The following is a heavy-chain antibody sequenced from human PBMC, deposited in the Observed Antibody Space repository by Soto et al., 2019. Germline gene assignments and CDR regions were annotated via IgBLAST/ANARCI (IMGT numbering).Heavy chain of an antibody. V-gene: IGHV4-34*09. CDR1: IGHA. CDR2: INHSGST. D-gene: IGHD2-2*02. J-gene: IGHJ4*02. Sequence: IGHAGRRISQPPGKGLEWIGEINHSGSTNYNPSLKSRVTISVDTSKNQFSLKLSSVTAADTAVYYCARGPAIVVVPAAIDYFDYWGQGTLVTVSS. CDR3: ARGPAIVVVPAAIDYFDY.